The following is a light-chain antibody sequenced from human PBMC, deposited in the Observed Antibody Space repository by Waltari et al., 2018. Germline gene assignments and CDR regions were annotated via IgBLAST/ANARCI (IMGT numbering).Light chain of an antibody. CDR2: DAS. J-gene: IGKJ4*01. Sequence: AIQLTQSPSSLSASVGDSIAITCRAGQGISSALAWYQKKPGKAPKLLIYDASSLESGVPSRFSGSGSGTDFTLTISSLQPEDFASYYCQQFNSYPFTFGGGTKVEIK. V-gene: IGKV1-13*02. CDR3: QQFNSYPFT. CDR1: QGISSA.